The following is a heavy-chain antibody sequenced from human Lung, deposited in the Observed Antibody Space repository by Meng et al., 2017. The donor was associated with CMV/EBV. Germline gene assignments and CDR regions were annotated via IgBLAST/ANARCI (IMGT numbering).Heavy chain of an antibody. J-gene: IGHJ6*01. D-gene: IGHD6-19*01. V-gene: IGHV3-30*02. CDR1: GFTFSRNA. CDR2: IRYDGSNK. CDR3: AKDRIAVVPKGGLIRPRVDYYYGMDF. Sequence: GESLKISCVASGFTFSRNAMHWVRQAPGKGLEWVAFIRYDGSNKYYADSVKGRFTISRDNSKNTVYVQMNSLRAEDTAVYYCAKDRIAVVPKGGLIRPRVDYYYGMDFWGQGTTVTVSS.